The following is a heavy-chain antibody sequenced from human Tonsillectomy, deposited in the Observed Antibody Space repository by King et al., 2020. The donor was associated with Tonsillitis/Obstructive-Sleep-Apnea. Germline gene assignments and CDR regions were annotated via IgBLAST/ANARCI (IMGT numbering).Heavy chain of an antibody. CDR3: ARGERQLDWYFDL. CDR1: GGSMSSYY. J-gene: IGHJ2*01. D-gene: IGHD6-6*01. Sequence: QVQLQESGPGLVKPSETLSLTCSVSGGSMSSYYWTWIRQPPGKGLEWIGYIYYRDSTNYSPSLKSRVTFSVDTSKNQFSLTLSSVTAADTAVYYCARGERQLDWYFDLWGRGTLVTVSS. CDR2: IYYRDST. V-gene: IGHV4-59*08.